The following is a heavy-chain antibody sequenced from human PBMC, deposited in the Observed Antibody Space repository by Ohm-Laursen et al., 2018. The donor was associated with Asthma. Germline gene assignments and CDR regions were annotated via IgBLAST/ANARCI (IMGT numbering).Heavy chain of an antibody. J-gene: IGHJ4*02. CDR2: GGRYYDGGLK. CDR3: ARDVMEWYLPAFDF. Sequence: SLRLSCTAHGFTFRSYAMHWVRQAPGKGMEWVAVGGRYYDGGLKYYADSVNGRFTVSRDDSKNTLYLQMNSLRPDDTAVFYCARDVMEWYLPAFDFWGQGTLVTVSS. CDR1: GFTFRSYA. D-gene: IGHD3-3*01. V-gene: IGHV3-30-3*01.